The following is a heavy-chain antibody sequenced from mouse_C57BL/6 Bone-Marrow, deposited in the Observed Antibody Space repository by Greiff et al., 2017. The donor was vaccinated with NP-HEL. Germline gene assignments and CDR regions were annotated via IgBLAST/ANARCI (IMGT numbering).Heavy chain of an antibody. CDR1: GFTFSSYG. D-gene: IGHD1-1*01. CDR3: ARHGEIYYYGSSSAWFAY. J-gene: IGHJ3*01. CDR2: ISSGGSYT. Sequence: EVKLVESGGDLVKPGGYLKLSCAASGFTFSSYGMSWVRQTPDKRLEWVATISSGGSYTYYPDSVKGRFTISRDNAKNTLYLQMSSLKSEDTAMYYCARHGEIYYYGSSSAWFAYWGQGTLVTVSA. V-gene: IGHV5-6*01.